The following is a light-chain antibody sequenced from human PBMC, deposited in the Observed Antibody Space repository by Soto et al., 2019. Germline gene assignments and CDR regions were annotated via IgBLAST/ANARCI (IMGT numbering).Light chain of an antibody. CDR3: SSYTSSSTVL. V-gene: IGLV2-14*01. CDR1: SSDVGGYNH. Sequence: QSALTQPASVSGSPGQSITISCTGTSSDVGGYNHVSWYQQHPGKVPKLMIRVVSNRPSGVSNRFSGSKSGNTASLTISGLQTEDEADYYCSSYTSSSTVLFGGGTKVTVL. J-gene: IGLJ2*01. CDR2: VVS.